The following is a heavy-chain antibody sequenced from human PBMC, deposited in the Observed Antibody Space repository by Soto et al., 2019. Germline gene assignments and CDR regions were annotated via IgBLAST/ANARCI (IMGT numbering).Heavy chain of an antibody. Sequence: EVQLVEFGGGLVQPGGSLRLSCAASGFTVNSNYMSWVRQAPGKGLEWVSVIYSDGSTYYADSVKGRFIISRDNSNNTLYFQMNSLRAEDTAVYYCATLTKYDILTGFYPCWGQGTLVTVSS. D-gene: IGHD3-9*01. CDR1: GFTVNSNY. CDR2: IYSDGST. CDR3: ATLTKYDILTGFYPC. V-gene: IGHV3-66*01. J-gene: IGHJ4*02.